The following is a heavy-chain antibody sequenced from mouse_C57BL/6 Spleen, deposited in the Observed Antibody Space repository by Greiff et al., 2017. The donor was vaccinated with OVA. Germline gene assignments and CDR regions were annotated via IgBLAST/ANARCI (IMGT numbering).Heavy chain of an antibody. CDR2: IRSKSNNYAT. V-gene: IGHV10-1*01. J-gene: IGHJ4*01. Sequence: EVKLVESGGGLVQPKGSLKLSCAASGFSFNTYAMNWVRQAPGKGLEWVARIRSKSNNYATYYADSVKDRFTISRDDSESMLYLQMNNLKTEDTAMYYCVRHGNYGNYAMDYWGQGTSVTVSS. CDR3: VRHGNYGNYAMDY. CDR1: GFSFNTYA. D-gene: IGHD2-1*01.